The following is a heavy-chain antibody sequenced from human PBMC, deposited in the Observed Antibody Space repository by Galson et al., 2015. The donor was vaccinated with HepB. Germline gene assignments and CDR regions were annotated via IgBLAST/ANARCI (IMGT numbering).Heavy chain of an antibody. CDR3: ARVTKARRYSSSSIDY. V-gene: IGHV1-69*13. D-gene: IGHD6-13*01. CDR2: TIPIFGTA. J-gene: IGHJ4*02. Sequence: SVKVSCKASGGTFSSCAISWVRQAPGQGLEWMEGTIPIFGTANYAQKFQGRVTITADESTSTAYMELSSLRSEDTAVYYCARVTKARRYSSSSIDYWGQGTLVTVSS. CDR1: GGTFSSCA.